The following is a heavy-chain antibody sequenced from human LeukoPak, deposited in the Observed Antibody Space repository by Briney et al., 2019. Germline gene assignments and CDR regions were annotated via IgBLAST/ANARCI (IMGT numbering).Heavy chain of an antibody. V-gene: IGHV4-39*01. CDR3: ARQIVGTSWNYYYSYIDL. CDR1: ARSMTSSLYH. D-gene: IGHD1-1*01. CDR2: ILHSGNT. J-gene: IGHJ6*03. Sequence: PSQTLSLTCILSARSMTSSLYHCDWLRHPPLNGLDWIGIILHSGNTYSSPSLQSRVAFSVDTSKNQFSLKLTSVTATDTAVYYCARQIVGTSWNYYYSYIDLWGKGTLVSVSS.